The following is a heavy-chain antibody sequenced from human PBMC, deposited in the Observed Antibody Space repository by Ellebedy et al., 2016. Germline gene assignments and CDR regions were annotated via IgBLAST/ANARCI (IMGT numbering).Heavy chain of an antibody. CDR1: ELNLGNYF. CDR2: ISGGGDAT. J-gene: IGHJ4*02. V-gene: IGHV3-23*01. Sequence: GESLKISXTASELNLGNYFMSWVRQAPGKRLEWVSTISGGGDATYFADSVKGRFTISRDNSRNTLYLQMNSLRAEDTAVYYCYYGHYSGSWGQGTLVTVSS. CDR3: YYGHYSGS. D-gene: IGHD4-17*01.